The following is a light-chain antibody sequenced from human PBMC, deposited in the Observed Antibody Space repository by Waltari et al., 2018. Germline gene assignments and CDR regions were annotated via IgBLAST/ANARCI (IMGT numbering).Light chain of an antibody. CDR3: QQSFASPRT. V-gene: IGKV1-39*01. CDR2: AAS. Sequence: DVQLTQSPLSLSASVGDKVTITCRASESVRTYMNWYQQKLGEAPRLLIYAASSLQSGVPSRFSGSGSETAFSLIIRNLQPEDFATYYCQQSFASPRTFGQGTKVEVK. J-gene: IGKJ1*01. CDR1: ESVRTY.